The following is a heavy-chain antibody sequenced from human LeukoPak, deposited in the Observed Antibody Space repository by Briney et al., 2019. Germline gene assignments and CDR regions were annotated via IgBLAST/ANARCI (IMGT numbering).Heavy chain of an antibody. D-gene: IGHD1-26*01. V-gene: IGHV3-21*01. Sequence: GGSLRLSCAASGFTFSSYSMNWVRQAPGKGLEWVSSISSSSSYIYYADSVKGRFTISRDNAKNSLYLQMNSLRAENTAVCYCARDEAVGASDYWGQGTLVTVSS. CDR3: ARDEAVGASDY. J-gene: IGHJ4*02. CDR2: ISSSSSYI. CDR1: GFTFSSYS.